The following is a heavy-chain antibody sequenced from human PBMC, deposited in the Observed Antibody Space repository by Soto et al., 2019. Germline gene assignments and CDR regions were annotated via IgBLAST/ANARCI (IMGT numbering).Heavy chain of an antibody. CDR1: GFGLAGSY. CDR2: ISPDGGST. J-gene: IGHJ4*02. CDR3: ARAPRGGVIIVITWAHTDY. V-gene: IGHV1-46*01. Sequence: GASVEVSWKECGFGLAGSYRRWVRQAPGQGLEWMGIISPDGGSTRYSQKFQARITMTRDTSTSTVYMELSSLRSEDTAIYYCARAPRGGVIIVITWAHTDYWGQRTLVPVSS. D-gene: IGHD3-16*02.